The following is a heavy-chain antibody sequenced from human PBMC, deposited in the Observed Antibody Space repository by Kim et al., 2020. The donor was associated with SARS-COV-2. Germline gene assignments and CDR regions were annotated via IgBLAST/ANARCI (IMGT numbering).Heavy chain of an antibody. V-gene: IGHV4-34*01. D-gene: IGHD3-22*01. CDR2: INHSGST. CDR3: ARNSGYKNPLFDY. CDR1: GGSFSGYY. Sequence: SETLSLTCAVYGGSFSGYYWSWIRQPPGKGLEWIGEINHSGSTNYNPSLKSRVTISVDTSKNQFSLKLSSVTAADTAVYYCARNSGYKNPLFDYWGQGTLVTVSS. J-gene: IGHJ4*02.